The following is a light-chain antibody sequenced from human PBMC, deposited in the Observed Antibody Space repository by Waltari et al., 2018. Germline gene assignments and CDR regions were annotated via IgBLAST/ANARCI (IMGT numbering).Light chain of an antibody. CDR2: GAS. J-gene: IGKJ2*02. V-gene: IGKV3-15*01. CDR1: QSVTTN. CDR3: QQYNNWPLCT. Sequence: ETVMTQSPATLSLSPGERATLSCRASQSVTTNLAWYQHKPGQAPRLLIYGASNRATGIPARFSGSGSGTEFTLTISSLQSEDFAVYYCQQYNNWPLCTFGQGTKLEIK.